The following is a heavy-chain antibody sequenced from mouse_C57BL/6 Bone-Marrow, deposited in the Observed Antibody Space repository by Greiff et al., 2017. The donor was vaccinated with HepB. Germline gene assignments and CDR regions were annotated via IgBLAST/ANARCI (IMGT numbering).Heavy chain of an antibody. Sequence: QVQLQQPGAELVRPGSSVKLSCKASGYTFTSYWMHWVKQRPIQGLEWIGNIDPSDSETHYNQKFKDKATLTVDKSSSTAYMQLSSLTSEDSAVYYCARGGYDGYFLFAYWGQGTLVTVSA. D-gene: IGHD2-3*01. CDR1: GYTFTSYW. CDR2: IDPSDSET. J-gene: IGHJ3*01. CDR3: ARGGYDGYFLFAY. V-gene: IGHV1-52*01.